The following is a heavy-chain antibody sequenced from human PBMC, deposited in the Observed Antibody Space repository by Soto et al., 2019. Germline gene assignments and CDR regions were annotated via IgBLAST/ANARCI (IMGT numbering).Heavy chain of an antibody. V-gene: IGHV1-69*13. CDR2: IIPIFGTA. J-gene: IGHJ6*02. CDR1: GGTFSSYA. Sequence: SVKVSCKASGGTFSSYAISWVRQAPGQGLEWMGGIIPIFGTANYAQKFQGRVTITADESTSTAYMELSSLRSEDAAVYYCAREGASSWPPYGMDVWGQGTTVTVSS. CDR3: AREGASSWPPYGMDV. D-gene: IGHD6-13*01.